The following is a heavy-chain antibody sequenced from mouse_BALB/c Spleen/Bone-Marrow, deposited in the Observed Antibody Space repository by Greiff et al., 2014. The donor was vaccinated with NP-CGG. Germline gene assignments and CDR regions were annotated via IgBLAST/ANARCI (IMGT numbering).Heavy chain of an antibody. Sequence: VQLKESGPELVKPGASVKMSCKASGYTFTSYVMHWVKQEPGQGLEWIGYINSYNDGTNYNEKFKGKATLTSDKSSSTAYMELSSLTSEDSAVYYCARLGAYYRYGYAMDYWGQGTSVTVSS. CDR3: ARLGAYYRYGYAMDY. J-gene: IGHJ4*01. CDR1: GYTFTSYV. CDR2: INSYNDGT. V-gene: IGHV1-14*01. D-gene: IGHD2-14*01.